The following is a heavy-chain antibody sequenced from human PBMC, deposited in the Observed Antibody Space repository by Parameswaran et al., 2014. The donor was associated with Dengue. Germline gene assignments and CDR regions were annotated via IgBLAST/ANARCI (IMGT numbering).Heavy chain of an antibody. CDR2: IYTSGST. J-gene: IGHJ6*03. Sequence: RWIRQPPGKGLEWIGRIYTSGSTNYNPSLKSRVTISVDTSKNQFSLKLSSVTAADTAVYYCAGARIYDFWSGYYPLGYYYYMDVWGKGTTVTVSS. V-gene: IGHV4-61*02. CDR3: AGARIYDFWSGYYPLGYYYYMDV. D-gene: IGHD3-3*01.